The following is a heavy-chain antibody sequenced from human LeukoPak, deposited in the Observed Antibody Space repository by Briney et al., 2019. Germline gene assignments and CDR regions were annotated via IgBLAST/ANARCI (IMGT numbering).Heavy chain of an antibody. CDR1: GFTFSDYY. CDR3: ARASRYSSSWYDYYYYYMDV. J-gene: IGHJ6*03. CDR2: ISSSGSTI. D-gene: IGHD6-13*01. V-gene: IGHV3-11*04. Sequence: GGSLRLSCAASGFTFSDYYMSWIRQAPGKGLEWVSYISSSGSTIYYADSVKGRFTISRDNAKNSLYLQMNSLRAEDTAVYYCARASRYSSSWYDYYYYYMDVWGKGTTVTVSS.